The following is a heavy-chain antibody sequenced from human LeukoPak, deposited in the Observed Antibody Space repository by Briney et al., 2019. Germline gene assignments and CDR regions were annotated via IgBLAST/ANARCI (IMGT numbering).Heavy chain of an antibody. CDR3: ARGGASSNWFDP. Sequence: SQTLSLTCTVSGGSISSGGYYWSWIRQHPGKGLEWIAYIHNNGATYYKPSLKSRITILVDTSKNQFSLKVSSVTAADTAVYYCARGGASSNWFDPWGQGILVTVSS. V-gene: IGHV4-31*03. D-gene: IGHD2-2*01. CDR2: IHNNGAT. J-gene: IGHJ5*02. CDR1: GGSISSGGYY.